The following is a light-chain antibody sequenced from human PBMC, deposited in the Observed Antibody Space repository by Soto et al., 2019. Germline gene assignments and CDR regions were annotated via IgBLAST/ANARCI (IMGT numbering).Light chain of an antibody. CDR3: QQRSDWPIT. CDR2: DAS. V-gene: IGKV3-11*01. J-gene: IGKJ5*01. CDR1: ESIGSY. Sequence: EIVLTQSPATLSLSPGEGVTLSCRASESIGSYLAWFQQKLGQAPRLLIYDASKRATGIPARFSGSGSGTDFTLNISSLEAEDFAVYYCQQRSDWPITFGQGTRLEIK.